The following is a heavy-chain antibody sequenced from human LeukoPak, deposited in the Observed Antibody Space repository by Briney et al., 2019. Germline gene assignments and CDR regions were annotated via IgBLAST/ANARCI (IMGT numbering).Heavy chain of an antibody. V-gene: IGHV3-30-3*01. CDR1: GFTFRNYV. CDR3: AREGYYGSGSPPSLYFDY. CDR2: TSSDLNVK. Sequence: GGSLRLSCAASGFTFRNYVIHWVRQAPGKGLEWVAVTSSDLNVKLYADSVKGRFTISRDNSRSTLYLQMNSLKPEDTAIYYCAREGYYGSGSPPSLYFDYWGQGTLVTVSS. J-gene: IGHJ4*02. D-gene: IGHD3-10*01.